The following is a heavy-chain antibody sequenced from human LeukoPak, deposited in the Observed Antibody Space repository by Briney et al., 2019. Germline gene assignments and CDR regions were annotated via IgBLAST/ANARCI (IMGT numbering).Heavy chain of an antibody. J-gene: IGHJ3*02. D-gene: IGHD6-19*01. CDR2: IYHSGST. Sequence: TSETLSLTCAVSGGSISSGGYSWSWIRQPPGKGLEWIGYIYHSGSTYYNPSLKSRVTISVDRSRNQFSLKLSSVTAADTAVYYCARGAGLNAFDIWGQGTMVTVSS. CDR1: GGSISSGGYS. CDR3: ARGAGLNAFDI. V-gene: IGHV4-30-2*01.